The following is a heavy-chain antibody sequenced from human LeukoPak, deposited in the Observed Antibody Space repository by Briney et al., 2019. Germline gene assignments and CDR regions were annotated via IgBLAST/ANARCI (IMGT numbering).Heavy chain of an antibody. CDR2: IYYSGST. D-gene: IGHD3-22*01. CDR1: GVSISSYY. V-gene: IGHV4-59*01. CDR3: ARDYDSSGYLGY. Sequence: SETLSLTCTVSGVSISSYYWSWIRQPPGKGLEGIGYIYYSGSTNYNPSLKSRVTISVDTSKNQFSLKLSSVTAADAAVYYCARDYDSSGYLGYWGQGTLVTVSS. J-gene: IGHJ4*02.